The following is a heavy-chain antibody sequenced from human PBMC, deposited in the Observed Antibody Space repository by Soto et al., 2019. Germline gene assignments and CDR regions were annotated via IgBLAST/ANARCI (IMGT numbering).Heavy chain of an antibody. Sequence: PSETLSLTCTVSGGSISSYYWSWIRQPPGKGLEWIGYIYYSGSTNYNPSLKSRVTISVDTSKNQFSLKLSSVTAADTAVYYCARDPCGGDCSYYYYCIDVWGQGTTVTVSS. J-gene: IGHJ6*02. CDR2: IYYSGST. CDR1: GGSISSYY. CDR3: ARDPCGGDCSYYYYCIDV. V-gene: IGHV4-59*01. D-gene: IGHD2-21*02.